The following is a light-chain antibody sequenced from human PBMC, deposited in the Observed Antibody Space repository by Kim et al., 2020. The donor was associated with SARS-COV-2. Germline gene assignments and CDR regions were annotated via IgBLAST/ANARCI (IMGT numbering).Light chain of an antibody. J-gene: IGKJ4*01. CDR1: QSVSSTY. CDR2: GAS. V-gene: IGKV3-20*01. Sequence: LSPGERATLSCRASQSVSSTYLAWYQQKIGQAPRLLIYGASSRATGIPDRFSGSESGTDFTLTITSLEPEDFAVYYCQQYGDSPTFGGGTKVDIK. CDR3: QQYGDSPT.